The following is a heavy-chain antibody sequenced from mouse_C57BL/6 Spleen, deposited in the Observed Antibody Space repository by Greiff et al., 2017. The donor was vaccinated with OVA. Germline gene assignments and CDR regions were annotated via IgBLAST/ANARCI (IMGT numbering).Heavy chain of an antibody. CDR2: ISYDGSN. Sequence: ESGPGLVKPSQSLSLTCSVTGYSITSGYYWNWIRQFPGNKLEWMGYISYDGSNNYNPSLKNRISITRDTSKNQFFLKLNSVTTEYTATYYCAREGDYWGQGTTLTVSS. V-gene: IGHV3-6*01. CDR1: GYSITSGYY. CDR3: AREGDY. J-gene: IGHJ2*01.